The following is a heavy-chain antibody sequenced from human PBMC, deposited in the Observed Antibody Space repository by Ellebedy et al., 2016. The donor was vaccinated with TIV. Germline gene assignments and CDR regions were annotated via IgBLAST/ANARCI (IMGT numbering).Heavy chain of an antibody. Sequence: GESLKISCLASGFSFRSYWMSWVRQAPGKGLEWVANLSQEGHEKFYVASVKGRFTISRDDAKSSLYLQMNDLRAEDTAVYYCARRGSYGDYAVQVNNWFDSWGQGTLVTVSS. J-gene: IGHJ5*01. V-gene: IGHV3-7*01. CDR3: ARRGSYGDYAVQVNNWFDS. CDR1: GFSFRSYW. D-gene: IGHD4-17*01. CDR2: LSQEGHEK.